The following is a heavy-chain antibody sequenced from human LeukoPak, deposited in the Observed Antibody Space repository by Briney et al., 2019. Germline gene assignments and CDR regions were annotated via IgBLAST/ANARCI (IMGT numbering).Heavy chain of an antibody. CDR3: ARGPASQQLVRLLDY. V-gene: IGHV3-30*05. D-gene: IGHD6-13*01. J-gene: IGHJ4*02. Sequence: PGGSLRLSCTASGFTFSNFGIHWVRQAPGRGLEWVALISYNGRTQYYSASVEGRFTISRDNSKNTLYLQMNSLRAEDTAVYYCARGPASQQLVRLLDYWGQGTLVTVSS. CDR1: GFTFSNFG. CDR2: ISYNGRTQ.